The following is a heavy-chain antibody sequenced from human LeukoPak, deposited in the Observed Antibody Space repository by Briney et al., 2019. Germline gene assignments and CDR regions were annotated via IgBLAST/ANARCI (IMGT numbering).Heavy chain of an antibody. CDR2: IYYSGST. V-gene: IGHV4-59*01. CDR1: GGSISSYY. J-gene: IGHJ4*02. D-gene: IGHD5-18*01. CDR3: ARETEDTAMVPNYFDY. Sequence: PSETLSLTCTVSGGSISSYYWSWIRQPPGKGLEWIGYIYYSGSTNYNPSLKSRVTISVDTSKNQFSLKLSSVTAADTAVYYCARETEDTAMVPNYFDYWGQGTLVTVSS.